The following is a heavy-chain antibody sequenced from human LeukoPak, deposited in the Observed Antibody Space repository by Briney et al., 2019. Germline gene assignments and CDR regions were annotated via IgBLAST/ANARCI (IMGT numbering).Heavy chain of an antibody. CDR3: ARDDYRSSDY. V-gene: IGHV3-7*01. D-gene: IGHD6-6*01. J-gene: IGHJ4*02. CDR2: IKQDASEK. CDR1: EFTFSSYA. Sequence: GGSLRLSCAASEFTFSSYAMSWVRQAPGKGLEWVANIKQDASEKYYVGSVKGRFTISRDNAKNSLYLQMNSLRAEDTAVYYCARDDYRSSDYWGQGTLVTVSS.